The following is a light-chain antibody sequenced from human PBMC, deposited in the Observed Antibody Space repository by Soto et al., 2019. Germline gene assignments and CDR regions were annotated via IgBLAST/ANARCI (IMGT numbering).Light chain of an antibody. CDR3: TSYASRSTHVV. Sequence: QSALTQPASVSGSPGQSITLSCTGTSSDIGGYDYVSWYQRYPGKAPKLIIYDVNNRPSGVSNRFSGSKSGNTASLTISGLQAEDEADYYCTSYASRSTHVVFGGGTQLTVL. CDR2: DVN. J-gene: IGLJ2*01. V-gene: IGLV2-14*01. CDR1: SSDIGGYDY.